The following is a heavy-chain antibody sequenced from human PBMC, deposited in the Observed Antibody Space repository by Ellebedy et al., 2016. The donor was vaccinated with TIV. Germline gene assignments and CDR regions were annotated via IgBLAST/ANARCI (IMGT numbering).Heavy chain of an antibody. Sequence: GESLKISCAASGFTVSSNYMSWVRQAPGKGLEWVSVIYSGGSTYYADSVKGRFTISRDNSKNTLYLQMNSLRAEDTAVYYCATVPAAMPTERYFDYWGQGTLVTVSS. CDR3: ATVPAAMPTERYFDY. CDR2: IYSGGST. CDR1: GFTVSSNY. J-gene: IGHJ4*02. V-gene: IGHV3-66*01. D-gene: IGHD2-2*01.